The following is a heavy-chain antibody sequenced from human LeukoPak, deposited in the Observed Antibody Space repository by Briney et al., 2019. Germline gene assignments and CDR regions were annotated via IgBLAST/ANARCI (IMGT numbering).Heavy chain of an antibody. Sequence: GGSLRLSCAASGFTFNNYAMSWVRQAPGKGLEWVSAISGSGGTTYYADSVKGRFTFSRDNSKNTLYLQMNSLRAEDTAVYYCARGQTLWFGTYWGQGTLVTVSS. CDR3: ARGQTLWFGTY. V-gene: IGHV3-23*01. J-gene: IGHJ4*02. CDR2: ISGSGGTT. CDR1: GFTFNNYA. D-gene: IGHD3-10*01.